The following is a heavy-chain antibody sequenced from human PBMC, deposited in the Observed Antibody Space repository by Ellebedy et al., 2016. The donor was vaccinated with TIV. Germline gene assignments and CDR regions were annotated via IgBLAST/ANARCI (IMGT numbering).Heavy chain of an antibody. Sequence: SETLSLXXTVSGGSISSGYYYWTWIRQPAGKALEWIGRIGTSGSTNYNPSLKSRVTMSIDTSKNQFSLKLSSVTAADTAVYYCAREWSSFDYWGQGTLVTVSS. V-gene: IGHV4-61*02. CDR3: AREWSSFDY. D-gene: IGHD2-15*01. J-gene: IGHJ4*02. CDR2: IGTSGST. CDR1: GGSISSGYYY.